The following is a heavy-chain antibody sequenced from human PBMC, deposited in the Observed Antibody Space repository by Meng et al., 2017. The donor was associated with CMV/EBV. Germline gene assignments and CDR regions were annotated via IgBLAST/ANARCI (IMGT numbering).Heavy chain of an antibody. J-gene: IGHJ6*02. D-gene: IGHD3-3*01. CDR3: ARGFRDTIFGVVIMYGMDV. CDR2: INHSGST. CDR1: GGSFSGYY. V-gene: IGHV4-34*01. Sequence: SETLSLTCAVYGGSFSGYYWSWIRQPPGKGLEWIGEINHSGSTNYNPSLKSRVTISVDTSKNPFSLKLSSVTAADTAVYYCARGFRDTIFGVVIMYGMDVWGQGTTVTVSS.